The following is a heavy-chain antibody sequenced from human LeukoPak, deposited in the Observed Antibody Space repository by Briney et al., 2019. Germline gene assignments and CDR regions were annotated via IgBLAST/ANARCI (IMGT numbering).Heavy chain of an antibody. CDR3: ARVFGDDYADY. V-gene: IGHV4-30-2*01. J-gene: IGHJ4*02. CDR1: GGSISSGGYS. D-gene: IGHD3-10*01. Sequence: PSETLSLTCAVSGGSISSGGYSWSWIRQPPGKGLEWIGYIYHSGSTYYNPSLKSRVTISVDRSKNQFSLKLSSVTAADTAVYYCARVFGDDYADYWGQGTLVTVSS. CDR2: IYHSGST.